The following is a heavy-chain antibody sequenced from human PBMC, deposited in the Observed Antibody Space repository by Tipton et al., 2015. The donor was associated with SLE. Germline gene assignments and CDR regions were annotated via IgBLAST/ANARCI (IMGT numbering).Heavy chain of an antibody. CDR3: ARDHDGDLDY. CDR2: IYYSGTT. Sequence: TLSLTCTVSGGSISSSSYYWGWIRQPPGKGLEWIGSIYYSGTTYYNPSLKSRVTISVDKSKNQFSLKLSSVTAADTAVYYCARDHDGDLDYWGQGTLVTVSS. CDR1: GGSISSSSYY. J-gene: IGHJ4*02. D-gene: IGHD4-17*01. V-gene: IGHV4-39*07.